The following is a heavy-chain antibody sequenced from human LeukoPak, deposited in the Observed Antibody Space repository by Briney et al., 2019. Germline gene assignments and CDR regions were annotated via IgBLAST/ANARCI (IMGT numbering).Heavy chain of an antibody. D-gene: IGHD3-10*01. V-gene: IGHV4-30-2*01. Sequence: PSETLSLTCAVSGGSISSGGYSWGWIRQPPGKGLEWIGYIYHSGSTYYNPSLKSRVTISVDRSKNQFSLKLSSVTAADTAVYYCAREYYGSGSYYFDYWGQGTLVTVSS. CDR1: GGSISSGGYS. CDR3: AREYYGSGSYYFDY. CDR2: IYHSGST. J-gene: IGHJ4*02.